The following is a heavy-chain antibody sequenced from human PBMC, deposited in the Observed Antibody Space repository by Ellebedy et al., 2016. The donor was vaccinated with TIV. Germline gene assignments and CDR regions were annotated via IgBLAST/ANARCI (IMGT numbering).Heavy chain of an antibody. D-gene: IGHD3-16*02. J-gene: IGHJ6*02. CDR1: GGTFSNYV. Sequence: AASVKVSCKASGGTFSNYVISWVRQATGQGLEWMGWMNPNSGNTEYAQKFQGRVTMTRNTSITTAFMELSSLRSEDTAVYYCARGPFMITFGGVIMDVWGQGTTVTVSS. V-gene: IGHV1-8*02. CDR2: MNPNSGNT. CDR3: ARGPFMITFGGVIMDV.